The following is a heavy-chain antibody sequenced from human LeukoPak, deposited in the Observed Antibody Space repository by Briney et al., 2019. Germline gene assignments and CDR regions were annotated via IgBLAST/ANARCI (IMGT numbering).Heavy chain of an antibody. J-gene: IGHJ5*02. CDR2: INPSGGST. V-gene: IGHV1-46*01. CDR1: GYTFTSYY. Sequence: ASVKVSCKASGYTFTSYYMHWVRQAPGQGLEWMGIINPSGGSTSYAQKFQGRVTMTRDTSTSTVYMELSSLRSDDTAVYYCARDQAKYGSGSYNTIDPWGQGTLVTVSS. D-gene: IGHD1-26*01. CDR3: ARDQAKYGSGSYNTIDP.